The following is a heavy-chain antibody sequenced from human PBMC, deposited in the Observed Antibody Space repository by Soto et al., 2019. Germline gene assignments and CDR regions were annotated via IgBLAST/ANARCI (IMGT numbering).Heavy chain of an antibody. Sequence: PGGSLRLSCAASGFTFSSYAMNWVRQAPGKGLEWVAVTSSDGTYKDYADSVKGRFTISRDNSKNTLHLQMNSLRAEDTAVYYCAKGSRGSGSYFDYFDYWGQGTLVTVSS. J-gene: IGHJ4*02. CDR1: GFTFSSYA. CDR2: TSSDGTYK. V-gene: IGHV3-30*18. D-gene: IGHD3-10*01. CDR3: AKGSRGSGSYFDYFDY.